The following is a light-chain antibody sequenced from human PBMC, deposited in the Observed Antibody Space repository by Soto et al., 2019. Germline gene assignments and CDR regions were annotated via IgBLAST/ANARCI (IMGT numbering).Light chain of an antibody. Sequence: EVVMTQSQLSLPVTLGQPASISCRSNQSLVHSDGIAYFSWFQQRPGRSPRRLIYKVSNRDSGVPARFSGSGSGTDFALKISRVEAEDVGVYYCMQGTHWPITFGQGTLLEI. V-gene: IGKV2-30*02. CDR1: QSLVHSDGIAY. J-gene: IGKJ5*01. CDR2: KVS. CDR3: MQGTHWPIT.